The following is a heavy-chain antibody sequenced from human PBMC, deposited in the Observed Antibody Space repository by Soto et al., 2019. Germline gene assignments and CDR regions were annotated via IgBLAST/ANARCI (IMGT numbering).Heavy chain of an antibody. V-gene: IGHV4-4*02. CDR3: ASSGGGEDY. Sequence: QVQLQESGPGLVKPSGTLSLSCAVSGGSIISSHWWTWVRQPPGKGLEWIGEIYHSGSTNYNPSLKSRVTISVDTSRNQFSLNLSSVTAADTAVYYGASSGGGEDYWGQGILVTVSS. CDR1: GGSIISSHW. CDR2: IYHSGST. D-gene: IGHD3-16*01. J-gene: IGHJ4*02.